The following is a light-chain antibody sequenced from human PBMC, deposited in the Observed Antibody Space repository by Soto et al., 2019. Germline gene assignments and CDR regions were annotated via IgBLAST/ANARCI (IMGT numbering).Light chain of an antibody. J-gene: IGKJ1*01. CDR3: EQYSKEAST. V-gene: IGKV3-11*01. CDR2: DAS. Sequence: EIVLTQSPATLSLSPGERATLSCRASQSVSSYLAWYQQKPGQAPRLLIYDASKRATGIPARFSGSGSGTDFTFMIGSLESEDLAVYYCEQYSKEASTFGQGTKGDIK. CDR1: QSVSSY.